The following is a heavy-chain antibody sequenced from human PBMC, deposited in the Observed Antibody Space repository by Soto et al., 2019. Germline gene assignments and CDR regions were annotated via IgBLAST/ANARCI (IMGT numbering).Heavy chain of an antibody. D-gene: IGHD1-26*01. CDR3: ARLGDGLSRPGASDY. CDR1: GGSISSGGYY. Sequence: ETLSLTCTVSGGSISSGGYYWSWIRQHPGKGLEWVSSITSSSSYIYYADSLKGRFTVSRDNAKNSLYLQMNSLRAEDTAVYYCARLGDGLSRPGASDYWGQGTLVTVSS. J-gene: IGHJ4*01. CDR2: ITSSSSYI. V-gene: IGHV3-21*01.